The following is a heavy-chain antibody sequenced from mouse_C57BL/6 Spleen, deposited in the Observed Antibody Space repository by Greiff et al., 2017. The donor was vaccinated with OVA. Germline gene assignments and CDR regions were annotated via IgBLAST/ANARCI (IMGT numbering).Heavy chain of an antibody. Sequence: VQLQQSGPELVKPGASVKISCKASGYAFSSSWMNWVKQRPGKGLEWIGRIYPGDGDTNYNGKFKGKATLTADKSSSTAYMQLSSLTSEDSAVYFCAREEGPWFAYWGQGTLVTVSA. J-gene: IGHJ3*01. V-gene: IGHV1-82*01. CDR1: GYAFSSSW. CDR2: IYPGDGDT. CDR3: AREEGPWFAY.